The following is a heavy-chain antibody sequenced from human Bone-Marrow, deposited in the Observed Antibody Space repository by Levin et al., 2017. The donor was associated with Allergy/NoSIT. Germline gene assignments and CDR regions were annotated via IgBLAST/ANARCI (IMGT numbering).Heavy chain of an antibody. CDR3: AGGPSRGY. CDR2: IYSGGST. J-gene: IGHJ4*02. D-gene: IGHD3-16*01. Sequence: PGGSLRLSCAVSRFTVSNNYMSWVRQAPGKGLDWVSLIYSGGSTNYADSVKGRFTISRDNFKNTLYLQMNSLRAEDTAVYYCAGGPSRGYWGQGTLVTVSS. V-gene: IGHV3-66*01. CDR1: RFTVSNNY.